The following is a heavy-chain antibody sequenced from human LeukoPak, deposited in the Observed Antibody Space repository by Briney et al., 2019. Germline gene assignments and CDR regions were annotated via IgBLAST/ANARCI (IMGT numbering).Heavy chain of an antibody. CDR3: ARATLGVGATGYFDY. D-gene: IGHD1-26*01. V-gene: IGHV1-69*13. CDR1: GGTFSSYA. Sequence: SVKVSCKASGGTFSSYAISWVRQAPGQGLEWMGGIIPIFGTANYAQKFQGRVTITADESTSTAYMELSSLRSEDTAVYYCARATLGVGATGYFDYWGQGTLVTVSS. CDR2: IIPIFGTA. J-gene: IGHJ4*02.